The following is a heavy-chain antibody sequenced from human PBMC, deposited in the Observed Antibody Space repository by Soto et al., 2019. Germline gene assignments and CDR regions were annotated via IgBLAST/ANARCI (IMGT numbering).Heavy chain of an antibody. V-gene: IGHV2-5*02. CDR3: AHGGSAGTGFDYFRH. CDR1: GLSLSTSGVG. Sequence: QITLKESGPTLVKPTQTLTLTCTFSGLSLSTSGVGVGWIRQPPGKALEWLALIYWDDYQRYSPSLKSRLTITKDTSKNHVVLTMTNMDPVDTASYYCAHGGSAGTGFDYFRHWGQGTLVTVSS. CDR2: IYWDDYQ. D-gene: IGHD6-19*01. J-gene: IGHJ1*01.